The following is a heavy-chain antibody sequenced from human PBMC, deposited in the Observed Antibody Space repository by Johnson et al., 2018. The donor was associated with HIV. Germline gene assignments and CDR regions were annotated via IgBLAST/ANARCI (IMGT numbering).Heavy chain of an antibody. Sequence: QVQLVESGGGVVQPGRSVRLSCAVSGLNFSSYGMHWVRQAPGRGLEWVAVIWYDGTNKYYADSVKGRFTISRDNSKNTLYLQRNSLRPDDTAVYYCTRGSFTDDAFDIWGQGTMVTVSS. CDR1: GLNFSSYG. D-gene: IGHD1-26*01. CDR3: TRGSFTDDAFDI. V-gene: IGHV3-33*08. J-gene: IGHJ3*02. CDR2: IWYDGTNK.